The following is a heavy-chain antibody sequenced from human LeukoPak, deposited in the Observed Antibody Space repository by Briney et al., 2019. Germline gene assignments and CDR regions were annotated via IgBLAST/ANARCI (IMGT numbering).Heavy chain of an antibody. J-gene: IGHJ4*02. V-gene: IGHV1-18*01. CDR1: GYTFTSYG. CDR2: ISAYNGNT. CDR3: ARVSISVEMDY. D-gene: IGHD5-24*01. Sequence: ASVKVSYKASGYTFTSYGISCVRQAPGQGLEWMGWISAYNGNTNYAQKLQGRVTMTTDTSTSTAYMELRSLRSDDTAVYYCARVSISVEMDYWGQGTLVTVSS.